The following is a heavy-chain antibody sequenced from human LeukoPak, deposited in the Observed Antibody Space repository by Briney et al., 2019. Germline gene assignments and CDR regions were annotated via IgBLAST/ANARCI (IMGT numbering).Heavy chain of an antibody. CDR2: INHSGST. V-gene: IGHV4-34*01. D-gene: IGHD1-26*01. CDR3: ARLVGRTVDDY. CDR1: GGSFSGYY. Sequence: SETLSLTCAVYGGSFSGYYWSWIRQPPGKGLEWIGEINHSGSTNCNPSLKSRVTVSVDTSKNQFSLKLSSVTAADTAVYYCARLVGRTVDDYWGQGTLVTVSS. J-gene: IGHJ4*02.